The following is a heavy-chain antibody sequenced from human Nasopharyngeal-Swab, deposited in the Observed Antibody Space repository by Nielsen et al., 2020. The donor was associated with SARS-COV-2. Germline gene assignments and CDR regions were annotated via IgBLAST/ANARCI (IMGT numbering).Heavy chain of an antibody. V-gene: IGHV3-15*01. CDR3: TTYTTSGWS. D-gene: IGHD6-19*01. CDR2: IKSKTDGGTT. J-gene: IGHJ5*02. Sequence: VGQAAGKGLEWVGRIKSKTDGGTTDDAAPVKGRFIISRDDSQDTLYLQMNSLRTDDTALYYCTTYTTSGWSWGQGTLVTVSS.